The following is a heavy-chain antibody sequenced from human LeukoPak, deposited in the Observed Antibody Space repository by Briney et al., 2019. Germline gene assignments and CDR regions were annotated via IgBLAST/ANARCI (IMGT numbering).Heavy chain of an antibody. Sequence: PSETLSLTCAVYGGSFSGYYWSWIRQPPGKGLEWIGEINHSGSTNYNPSLKSLVTISVDTSKNQFSLKLSSVTAADTAVYYCARRSPRYSYGRFDYWGQGTLVTVSS. CDR2: INHSGST. J-gene: IGHJ4*02. V-gene: IGHV4-34*01. CDR3: ARRSPRYSYGRFDY. CDR1: GGSFSGYY. D-gene: IGHD5-18*01.